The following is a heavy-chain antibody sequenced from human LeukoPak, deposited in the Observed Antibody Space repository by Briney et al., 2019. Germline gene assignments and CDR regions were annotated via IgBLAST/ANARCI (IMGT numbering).Heavy chain of an antibody. V-gene: IGHV3-48*03. J-gene: IGHJ4*02. CDR1: GFTFSSYE. D-gene: IGHD3-3*01. CDR2: ISSSGSTI. CDR3: ARDSHYDFWSGPSFDY. Sequence: GGSLRLSCAASGFTFSSYEMNWVRQAPGKGLEWVSYISSSGSTIYYADSVKGRITISRDNAKNSLYLQMNSLRAEDTAVYYCARDSHYDFWSGPSFDYWGQGTLVTVSS.